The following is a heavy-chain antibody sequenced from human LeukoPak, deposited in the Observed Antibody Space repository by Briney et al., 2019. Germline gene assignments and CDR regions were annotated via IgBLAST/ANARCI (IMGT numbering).Heavy chain of an antibody. CDR1: GYSFTSYW. D-gene: IGHD3-9*01. Sequence: GESLKISCKGSGYSFTSYWIGWVRQMPGKGLEWMGIIYPGDSDTRYSPSFQGQVTISVDKSISTAYLQWSSLKASDTAMYYCARQYYETLTGPNWFDAWGQGTLVTVSS. J-gene: IGHJ5*02. CDR3: ARQYYETLTGPNWFDA. V-gene: IGHV5-51*01. CDR2: IYPGDSDT.